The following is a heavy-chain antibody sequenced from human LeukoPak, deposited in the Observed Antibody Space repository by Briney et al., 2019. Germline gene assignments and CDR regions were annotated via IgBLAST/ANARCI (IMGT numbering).Heavy chain of an antibody. CDR3: ARVSIAVAGIPNYYYYYMDV. CDR1: GGSISSGSYY. J-gene: IGHJ6*03. D-gene: IGHD6-19*01. V-gene: IGHV4-61*02. CDR2: IYTSGST. Sequence: SETLSLTCTVSGGSISSGSYYWSWIRQPAGKGLEWIGRIYTSGSTNYNPSLKSRVTISVDTSKNQFSLKLSSVTAADTAVYYCARVSIAVAGIPNYYYYYMDVWGKGTTVTISS.